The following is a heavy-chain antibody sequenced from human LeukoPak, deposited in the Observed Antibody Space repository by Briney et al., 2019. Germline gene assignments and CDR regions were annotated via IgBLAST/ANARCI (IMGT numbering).Heavy chain of an antibody. CDR2: IIPFTGIV. J-gene: IGHJ4*02. V-gene: IGHV1-69*04. D-gene: IGHD3-16*01. CDR1: GGTFSSYG. Sequence: ASVKVSCKASGGTFSSYGISWVRQAPGQGLEWMGRIIPFTGIVNYAQKFQGRVTITADKYTSTAYMELNSLRSEDTAVYWCARNADEWDSHVLDYFDYGAQGPLVTFPS. CDR3: ARNADEWDSHVLDYFDY.